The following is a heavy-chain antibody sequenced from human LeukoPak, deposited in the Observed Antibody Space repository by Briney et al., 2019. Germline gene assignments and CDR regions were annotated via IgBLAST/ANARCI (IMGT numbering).Heavy chain of an antibody. CDR3: ARDQGSSWYTDRGGFDY. CDR2: IYTSGST. Sequence: SQTLSLTCTVSGGSISSGSYYWSWIRQPAGKGLEWIGRIYTSGSTNYNPSLKSRVTISVDTSKNQFSLKLSSVTAADTAVYYCARDQGSSWYTDRGGFDYWGQGTLVTVSS. V-gene: IGHV4-61*02. CDR1: GGSISSGSYY. J-gene: IGHJ4*02. D-gene: IGHD6-13*01.